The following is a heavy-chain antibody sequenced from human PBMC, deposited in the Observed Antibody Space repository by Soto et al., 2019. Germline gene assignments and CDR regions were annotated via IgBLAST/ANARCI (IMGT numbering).Heavy chain of an antibody. CDR2: MNPNSGNT. V-gene: IGHV1-8*01. CDR3: ARVRDYYGSGSYYNYWYFDL. J-gene: IGHJ2*01. D-gene: IGHD3-10*01. Sequence: QVQLVQSGAEVKKPGASVKVSCKASGYTFTSYDINWVRQATGQGLEWMGWMNPNSGNTGYAQKFQGRVPMPRNTSISTGYMELSSLRSEDTAVYYCARVRDYYGSGSYYNYWYFDLWGRGTLVTVSS. CDR1: GYTFTSYD.